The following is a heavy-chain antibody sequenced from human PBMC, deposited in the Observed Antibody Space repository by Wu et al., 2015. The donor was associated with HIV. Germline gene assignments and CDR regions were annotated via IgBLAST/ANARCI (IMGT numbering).Heavy chain of an antibody. D-gene: IGHD6-13*01. J-gene: IGHJ5*02. CDR2: IIPIFGTA. CDR3: ARSLDPGIAAAGNNWFDP. Sequence: QVQLVQSGAEVKKPGSSVKVSCKASGGTFSSYAISWVRQAPGQGLEWMGRIIPIFGTANYAQKFQGRVTITADESTSTAYMELSSLRSEDTAVYYCARSLDPGIAAAGNNWFDPWGQGTLVTVSS. V-gene: IGHV1-69*13. CDR1: GGTFSSYA.